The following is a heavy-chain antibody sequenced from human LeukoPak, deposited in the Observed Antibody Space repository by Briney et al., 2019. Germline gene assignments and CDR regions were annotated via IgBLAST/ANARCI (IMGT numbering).Heavy chain of an antibody. CDR3: ARGSGLYSNLDY. J-gene: IGHJ4*02. CDR1: GDYISSSSYY. D-gene: IGHD4-11*01. Sequence: PSETLSLTCAVSGDYISSSSYYWGWIRQSPGTGLEWIGDIYHSGRTYYNPSLKSRVTISVDTSKNQFSLKLSSVTAADTAVYYCARGSGLYSNLDYWGQGTLVTVSS. CDR2: IYHSGRT. V-gene: IGHV4-39*07.